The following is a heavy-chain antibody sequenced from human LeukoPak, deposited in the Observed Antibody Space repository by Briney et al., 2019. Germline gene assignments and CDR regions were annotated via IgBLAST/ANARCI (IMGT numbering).Heavy chain of an antibody. D-gene: IGHD5-18*01. J-gene: IGHJ4*02. CDR2: IYYSGST. V-gene: IGHV4-59*01. CDR1: GGSISSYY. CDR3: ARVVDTAMAFDY. Sequence: SETLSLTCTVSGGSISSYYWSWIRQPPGKGLEWTGYIYYSGSTNYNPSLKSRVTISVDTSKNQFSLKLGSVTAADTAVYYCARVVDTAMAFDYWGQGTLVTVSS.